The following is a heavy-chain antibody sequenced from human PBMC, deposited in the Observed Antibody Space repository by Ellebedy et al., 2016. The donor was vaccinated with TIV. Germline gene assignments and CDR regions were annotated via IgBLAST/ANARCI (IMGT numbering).Heavy chain of an antibody. CDR1: GYDFTNYW. J-gene: IGHJ4*02. V-gene: IGHV5-51*01. CDR2: IYPSNSDT. D-gene: IGHD6-13*01. CDR3: AREEETGRSWCTY. Sequence: PGGSLRLSCNGSGYDFTNYWIGWVRQMPGKGLEWMAIIYPSNSDTRYSPSFVGQVTISADKSISTDSLQWDSLVASDTAMYYCAREEETGRSWCTYWGRGTRVTVSS.